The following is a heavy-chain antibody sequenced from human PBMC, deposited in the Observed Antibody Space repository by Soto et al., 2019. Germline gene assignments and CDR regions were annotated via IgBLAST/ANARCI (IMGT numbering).Heavy chain of an antibody. CDR1: CGSISSYY. D-gene: IGHD3-3*01. J-gene: IGHJ4*02. CDR3: ASNTPSYDFWSGYLVY. CDR2: IYYSGST. V-gene: IGHV4-59*01. Sequence: WETLSLTCTVSCGSISSYYWSWIRQPPGKGLEWIGYIYYSGSTNYNPSLKSRVTISVDTSKNQFSLKLSSVTAADTAVYYCASNTPSYDFWSGYLVYWGQGTLVTV.